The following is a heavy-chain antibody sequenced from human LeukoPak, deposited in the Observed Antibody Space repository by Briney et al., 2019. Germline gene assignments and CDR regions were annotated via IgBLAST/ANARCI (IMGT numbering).Heavy chain of an antibody. CDR3: AKDARAAYYYDSSGYYFDY. D-gene: IGHD3-22*01. Sequence: GGSLRLSCAASGFTFSSYAMSWVRQAPGKGLEWVSAISGSGGSTYYADSVKGRFTISRDNSKNTLYLQMNSLRAEDTAVYYCAKDARAAYYYDSSGYYFDYWGQGTLVTVSS. CDR2: ISGSGGST. V-gene: IGHV3-23*01. CDR1: GFTFSSYA. J-gene: IGHJ4*02.